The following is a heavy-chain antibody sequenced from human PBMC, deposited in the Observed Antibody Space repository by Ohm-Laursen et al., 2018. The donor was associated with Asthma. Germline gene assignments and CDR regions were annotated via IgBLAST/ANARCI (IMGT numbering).Heavy chain of an antibody. CDR3: ARKRGACISSTCYSLDF. D-gene: IGHD2-15*01. Sequence: SSVKVSCKASGGAFSSYAISWVRQAPGQGLEWVGGINSVFGITSYPQKFQGRVTVTAAESTSTVYMELSSLTSEDTAVYFCARKRGACISSTCYSLDFWGQGTRVTVST. CDR1: GGAFSSYA. J-gene: IGHJ4*02. V-gene: IGHV1-69*01. CDR2: INSVFGIT.